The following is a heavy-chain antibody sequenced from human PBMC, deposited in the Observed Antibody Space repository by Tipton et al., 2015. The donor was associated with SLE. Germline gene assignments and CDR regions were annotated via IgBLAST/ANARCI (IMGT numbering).Heavy chain of an antibody. V-gene: IGHV4-34*01. CDR1: GGSFTMYY. D-gene: IGHD7-27*01. CDR2: INHSGST. J-gene: IGHJ4*02. Sequence: TLSLTCAVSGGSFTMYYWSWIRQSPGKGLEWIGEINHSGSTNYNPSLKSRVTISVDTSKNQFSLKLSSVTAADTAVYYCARRPDWGSEVRIPFDYWGQGTLVTVSS. CDR3: ARRPDWGSEVRIPFDY.